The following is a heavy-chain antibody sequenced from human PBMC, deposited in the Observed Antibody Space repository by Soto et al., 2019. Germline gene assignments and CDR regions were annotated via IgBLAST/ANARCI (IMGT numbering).Heavy chain of an antibody. CDR1: GYTFTGYY. CDR2: INPNSGGT. D-gene: IGHD3-22*01. Sequence: ASVKVSCKASGYTFTGYYMHWVRQAPGQGLEWMGWINPNSGGTNYAQKFQGRVTMTRDTSISTAYMELSRLRSDDTAVYYCAKDYYGSSGYYYGYWGQGTLVTVSS. J-gene: IGHJ4*02. V-gene: IGHV1-2*02. CDR3: AKDYYGSSGYYYGY.